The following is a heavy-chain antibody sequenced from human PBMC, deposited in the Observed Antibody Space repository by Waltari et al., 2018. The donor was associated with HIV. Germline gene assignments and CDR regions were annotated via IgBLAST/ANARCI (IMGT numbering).Heavy chain of an antibody. J-gene: IGHJ6*01. CDR1: GWSFSGYY. Sequence: QVQLQQWGAGLLKPSETLSLTCAVSGWSFSGYYWRWIRQPPGKGLEWIGEINHSGSTYNDPSPRGLDTISDTTSKHESSLKLRSGDPAGAAVYVCARQVYGWGSYGNPRPEERYYYGVHVCAQGTT. CDR3: ARQVYGWGSYGNPRPEERYYYGVHV. CDR2: INHSGST. D-gene: IGHD3-10*01. V-gene: IGHV4-34*04.